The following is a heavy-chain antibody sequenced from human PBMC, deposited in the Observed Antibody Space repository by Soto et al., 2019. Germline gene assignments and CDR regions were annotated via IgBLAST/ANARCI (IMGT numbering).Heavy chain of an antibody. J-gene: IGHJ4*02. CDR3: AMIPYYYDSNGFDY. CDR2: IHYSGST. CDR1: GGSIISSYYD. V-gene: IGHV4-30-4*01. D-gene: IGHD3-22*01. Sequence: QVQLQESGPGLVKPSQTLSLTCTVSGGSIISSYYDWNWIRQPQGQGLEWNGYIHYSGSTNYNPFIKSKITISIDTSKNKSTPQRRSVTAADTAVYDGAMIPYYYDSNGFDYWGQGTLVTVSA.